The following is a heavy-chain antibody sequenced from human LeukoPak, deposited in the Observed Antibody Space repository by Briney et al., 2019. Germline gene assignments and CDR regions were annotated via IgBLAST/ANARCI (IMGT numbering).Heavy chain of an antibody. V-gene: IGHV4-59*05. CDR3: ARHGTHAFDI. CDR1: GGSISSYY. D-gene: IGHD6-13*01. Sequence: SETLSLTCTVSGGSISSYYWSWIRQPPGKGLEWIGSIYYSGSTYYNPSLKSRVTISVDTSKNQFSLKLSSVTAADTAVYYCARHGTHAFDIWGQGTMVTVSS. J-gene: IGHJ3*02. CDR2: IYYSGST.